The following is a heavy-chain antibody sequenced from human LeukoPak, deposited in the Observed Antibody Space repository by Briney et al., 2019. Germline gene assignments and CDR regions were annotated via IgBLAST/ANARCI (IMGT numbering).Heavy chain of an antibody. CDR2: ISIISSTI. CDR1: GFSFSSYH. V-gene: IGHV3-48*01. J-gene: IGHJ4*02. Sequence: GGSLRLSCEASGFSFSSYHMNWVRQAPGKGLEWVSYISIISSTIYYADSVKGRFTISRDDAKNSVYLQMNSLRAEDTAVYYCARTHERDLDYWGQGTLLTVSS. CDR3: ARTHERDLDY.